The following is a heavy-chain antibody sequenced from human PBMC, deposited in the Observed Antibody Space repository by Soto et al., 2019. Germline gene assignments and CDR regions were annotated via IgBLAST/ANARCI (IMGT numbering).Heavy chain of an antibody. CDR2: MNPNSGNT. V-gene: IGHV1-8*01. Sequence: ASVKVPCKASGYTFTSYDTNWVRQATGQGLEWMGWMNPNSGNTGYAQKFQGRVTMTRNTSISTAYMELSSLRSEDTAVYYCARGDCSGGSCIYYYGMDVWGQGTTVTVSS. D-gene: IGHD2-15*01. CDR1: GYTFTSYD. J-gene: IGHJ6*02. CDR3: ARGDCSGGSCIYYYGMDV.